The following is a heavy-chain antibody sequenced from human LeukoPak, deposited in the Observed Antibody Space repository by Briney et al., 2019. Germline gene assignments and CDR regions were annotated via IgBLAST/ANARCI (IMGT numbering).Heavy chain of an antibody. Sequence: GGSLRLSCADSGFTFRSYSMNWVRQAPGKGLEWVSSISSSSSTIYHADSVKDRFTISRDNARNSLYLQMNSLRAEDTAVYYCARDSEHYDTSGFSLYYFDSWGQGTLVTVSS. V-gene: IGHV3-48*01. J-gene: IGHJ4*02. CDR1: GFTFRSYS. CDR3: ARDSEHYDTSGFSLYYFDS. D-gene: IGHD3-22*01. CDR2: ISSSSSTI.